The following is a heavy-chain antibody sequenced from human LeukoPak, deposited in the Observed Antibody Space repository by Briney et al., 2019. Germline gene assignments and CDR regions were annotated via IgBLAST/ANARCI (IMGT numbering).Heavy chain of an antibody. D-gene: IGHD6-13*01. CDR3: ARDLRYSSSWYYYYYGMDV. J-gene: IGHJ6*02. Sequence: ASVTVSCKASGGTFSSYAISWVRQAPGQGLEWMGGIIPIFGTANYAQKFQGRVTITTDESTSTAYMELSSLRSEDTAVYYCARDLRYSSSWYYYYYGMDVWGQGTTVTVSS. V-gene: IGHV1-69*05. CDR2: IIPIFGTA. CDR1: GGTFSSYA.